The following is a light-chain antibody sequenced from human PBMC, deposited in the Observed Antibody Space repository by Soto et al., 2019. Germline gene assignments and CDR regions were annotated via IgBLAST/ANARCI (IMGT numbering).Light chain of an antibody. CDR3: QQSYRSPLN. J-gene: IGKJ3*01. V-gene: IGKV1-39*01. Sequence: DIQMTQSPLSLSASVGESVTITCRASQNISHFLNWYQQKPGKPPRLLIFGTSNLQSGVPSRFRGSWSETDFSLTISGLKPEDFSTYICQQSYRSPLNFGPGT. CDR2: GTS. CDR1: QNISHF.